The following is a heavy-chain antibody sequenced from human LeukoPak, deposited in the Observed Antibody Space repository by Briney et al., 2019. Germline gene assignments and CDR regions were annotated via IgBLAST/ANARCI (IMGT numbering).Heavy chain of an antibody. CDR2: YPGDSGT. V-gene: IGHV5-51*01. Sequence: GESLKISCQGSGYLFTRKWIGWVRQLPGKGLEWMGIYPGDSGTRYSPSLQGQVTISADKSISTAYLQWSSLKASDTAMYYCARQVRGVRGVIHGYYYYYMDVWGKGTTVTISS. CDR3: ARQVRGVRGVIHGYYYYYMDV. CDR1: GYLFTRKW. J-gene: IGHJ6*03. D-gene: IGHD3-10*01.